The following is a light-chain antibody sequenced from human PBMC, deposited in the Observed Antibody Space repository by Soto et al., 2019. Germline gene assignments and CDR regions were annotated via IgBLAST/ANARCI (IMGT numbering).Light chain of an antibody. CDR1: QGIDSW. CDR2: KAS. J-gene: IGKJ3*01. V-gene: IGKV1-5*03. CDR3: QQYNGYFFT. Sequence: DIQMTQSPSTLSASVGDRVTITCRASQGIDSWLAWYQQKPGKAPKLLIYKASDLESGVPSRFSGSGSGTEFTLTISGLQPDDFASYDFQQYNGYFFTFGPETKVDI.